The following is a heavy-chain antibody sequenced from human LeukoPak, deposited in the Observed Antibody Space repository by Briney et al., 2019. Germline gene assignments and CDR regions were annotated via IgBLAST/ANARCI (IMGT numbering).Heavy chain of an antibody. Sequence: ALVKVSCKASGYTFTAYYMHWVRQAPGQGLEWMGWINPNSGGTNYAQKFQGRVTMTRDTSISTAYMELSRLTSDDTAVYYCARDNIAAAGYYMDVWGKGTTVTVSS. V-gene: IGHV1-2*02. CDR2: INPNSGGT. D-gene: IGHD6-13*01. J-gene: IGHJ6*03. CDR1: GYTFTAYY. CDR3: ARDNIAAAGYYMDV.